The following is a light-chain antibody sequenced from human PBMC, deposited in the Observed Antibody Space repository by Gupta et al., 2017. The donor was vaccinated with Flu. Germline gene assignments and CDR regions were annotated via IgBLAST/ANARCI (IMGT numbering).Light chain of an antibody. CDR1: KFGNKF. Sequence: SYELTQPPSVSVSPGQTASIACSGEKFGNKFAFWYQQKPGQSPLLVIYQDKKRPSGIPERFSCSNSASTATLTISGTEAADDDYYYCQAWDSGTVVFGGGTKLTVL. J-gene: IGLJ2*01. V-gene: IGLV3-1*01. CDR3: QAWDSGTVV. CDR2: QDK.